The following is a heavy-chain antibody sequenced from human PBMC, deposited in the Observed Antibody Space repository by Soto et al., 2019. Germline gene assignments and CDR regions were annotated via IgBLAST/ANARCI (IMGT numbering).Heavy chain of an antibody. V-gene: IGHV3-23*01. J-gene: IGHJ4*02. Sequence: EVQLLESGGGLVQPGGSLRLSCAASGFTFSSYAMSWVRQAPGKGLEWVSSITSSGGSTYYAESVKGRFTVSRDNAKNTLYLQMNSLKVDDTALDYCAKEGARIQVWPRIHDYWGQGTLVTVSS. CDR1: GFTFSSYA. CDR2: ITSSGGST. D-gene: IGHD5-18*01. CDR3: AKEGARIQVWPRIHDY.